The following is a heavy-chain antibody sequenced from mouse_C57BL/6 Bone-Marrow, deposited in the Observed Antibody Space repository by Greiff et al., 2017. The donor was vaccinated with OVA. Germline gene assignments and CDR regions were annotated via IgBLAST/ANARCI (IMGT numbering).Heavy chain of an antibody. Sequence: DVMLVESGGGLVKPGGSLKLSCAASGFTFSDYGMHWVRQAPEKGLEWVAYISSGSSTIYYADTVKGRFTISRDNAKNTLFLQMTSLRSEDTAMYYCARDYYSNYEFAYWGQGTLVTVSA. CDR2: ISSGSSTI. J-gene: IGHJ3*01. CDR1: GFTFSDYG. D-gene: IGHD2-5*01. V-gene: IGHV5-17*01. CDR3: ARDYYSNYEFAY.